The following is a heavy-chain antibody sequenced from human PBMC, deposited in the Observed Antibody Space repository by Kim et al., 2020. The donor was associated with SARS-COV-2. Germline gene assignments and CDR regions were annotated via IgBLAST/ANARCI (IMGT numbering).Heavy chain of an antibody. D-gene: IGHD3-10*01. CDR3: AREIIIPVHYYYYGMDV. V-gene: IGHV3-48*02. Sequence: KGRFTISRDNAKNSLYLQMNSLRDEDTAVYYCAREIIIPVHYYYYGMDVWGQGTTVTVSS. J-gene: IGHJ6*02.